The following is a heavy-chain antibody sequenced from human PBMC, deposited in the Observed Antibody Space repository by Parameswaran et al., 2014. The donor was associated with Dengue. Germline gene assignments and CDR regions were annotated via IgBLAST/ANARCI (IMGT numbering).Heavy chain of an antibody. CDR3: ARGLLNWNNWFDP. Sequence: RWIRQPPGKGLEWIGHIYTSGSTNYNPSLKSRVTISVDTSKNQFSLKLSSVTAADTAVYYCARGLLNWNNWFDPWGQGTLVTVSS. CDR2: IYTSGST. J-gene: IGHJ5*02. V-gene: IGHV4-4*08. D-gene: IGHD1-20*01.